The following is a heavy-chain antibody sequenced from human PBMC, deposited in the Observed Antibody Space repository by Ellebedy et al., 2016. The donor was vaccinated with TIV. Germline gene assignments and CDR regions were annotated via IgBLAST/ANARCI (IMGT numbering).Heavy chain of an antibody. CDR1: GFTVSSDY. CDR3: AREAGYGIAASSHFDY. CDR2: IYSGGST. V-gene: IGHV3-53*01. D-gene: IGHD6-13*01. J-gene: IGHJ4*02. Sequence: GESLKISCAAPGFTVSSDYMSWVRQAPGKGLEWVSLIYSGGSTYYAASVKGRFTISRDNSKNTPYLQMNSLRAEDAAVYYCAREAGYGIAASSHFDYWGQGTLVTVSS.